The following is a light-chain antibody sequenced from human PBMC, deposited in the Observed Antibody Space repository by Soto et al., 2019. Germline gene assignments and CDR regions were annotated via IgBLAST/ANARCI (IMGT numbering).Light chain of an antibody. J-gene: IGLJ1*01. CDR3: AAWDDSLSGYV. CDR1: SSYIGSKY. CDR2: RND. Sequence: QSVLTQPPSASGTPGQRDTISCSGSSSYIGSKYVYWYQQLPGTAPKLRIYRNDQRPSRISDRFSGSKSGTSASLAISGLRSEDEADYYCAAWDDSLSGYVFGPGTKVTVL. V-gene: IGLV1-47*01.